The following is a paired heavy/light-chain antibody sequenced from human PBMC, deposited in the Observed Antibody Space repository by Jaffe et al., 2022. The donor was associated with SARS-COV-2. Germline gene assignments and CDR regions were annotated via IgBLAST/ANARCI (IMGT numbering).Light chain of an antibody. J-gene: IGLJ2*01. CDR3: SSYAGSNNLV. V-gene: IGLV2-8*01. CDR2: EVS. Sequence: QSALTQPPSASGSPGQSVTISCTGTSSDVGGYNYVSWYQQHPGKAPKLMIYEVSKRPSGVPDRISGSKSGNTASLTVSGLQAEDEADYYCSSYAGSNNLVFGGGTKLTVL. CDR1: SSDVGGYNY.
Heavy chain of an antibody. D-gene: IGHD4-17*01. CDR1: GYSIRSTYY. CDR3: ARTPRTSTTVTNAWFDS. CDR2: IYHSGST. V-gene: IGHV4-38-2*02. J-gene: IGHJ5*01. Sequence: QVQLQESGPGLVKPSETLSLTCTVSGYSIRSTYYWGWIRQPPGKGLEWIGSIYHSGSTYYNSSLRSRVTISVDTSKNQFSLKLSSVTAADTAVYHCARTPRTSTTVTNAWFDSWGQGTLVTVSS.